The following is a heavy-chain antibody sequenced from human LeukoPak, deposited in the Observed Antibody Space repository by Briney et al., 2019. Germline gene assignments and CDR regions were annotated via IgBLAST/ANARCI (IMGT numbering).Heavy chain of an antibody. J-gene: IGHJ4*02. V-gene: IGHV4-31*03. CDR2: IYYSGST. CDR3: ARVDRSYDYGDYGYFDY. CDR1: GVSISSGGYY. D-gene: IGHD4-17*01. Sequence: SQTLSLTCTVSGVSISSGGYYWSWLRQHPGKGLEWIGYIYYSGSTYYNPSLKSRVTISVDTSKNQFSLKPSSVTAADTAVYYCARVDRSYDYGDYGYFDYWGQGTLVTVSS.